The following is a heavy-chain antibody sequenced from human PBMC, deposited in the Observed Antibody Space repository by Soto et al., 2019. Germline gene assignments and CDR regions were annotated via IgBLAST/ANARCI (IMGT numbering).Heavy chain of an antibody. CDR3: ARGDSNSWSDF. V-gene: IGHV3-30*01. Sequence: GGSLRLSCAASGFTFRSYAMDWVRQAPGKGLEWVAVISYDGTNKYYADSVKGRFTISRDNSKNTLSLQMNSLRPEDTAVYYCARGDSNSWSDFWGQGTLVTVSS. CDR2: ISYDGTNK. D-gene: IGHD6-13*01. CDR1: GFTFRSYA. J-gene: IGHJ4*02.